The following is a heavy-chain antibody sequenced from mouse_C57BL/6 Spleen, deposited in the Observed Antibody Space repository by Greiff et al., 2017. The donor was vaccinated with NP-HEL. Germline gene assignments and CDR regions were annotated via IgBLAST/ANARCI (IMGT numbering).Heavy chain of an antibody. Sequence: EVQLQQSGAELVRPGASVKLSCTASGFNIKDDYMHWVKQRPEQGLEWIGWIDPENGDTESASKFQGKATITADTSSNTAYLQLSSLTSEDTAVYYCTTWGYYGNYIFDYWGQGTTLTVSS. CDR1: GFNIKDDY. CDR2: IDPENGDT. J-gene: IGHJ2*01. CDR3: TTWGYYGNYIFDY. D-gene: IGHD2-1*01. V-gene: IGHV14-4*01.